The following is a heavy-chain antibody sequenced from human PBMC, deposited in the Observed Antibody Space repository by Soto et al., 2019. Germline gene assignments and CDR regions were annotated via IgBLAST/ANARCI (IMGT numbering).Heavy chain of an antibody. CDR1: GGTISDGGCY. J-gene: IGHJ3*01. Sequence: QVQLQESGPGLVEPSQTLSLTCTVSGGTISDGGCYWSWICQRPGKGLEWIGYVYYTGKTYYNPALKRLVAISVNSSTNQFPRKLSSVTAAETAVYYCARVDYYYKGRAFDFWGQGSMVTVSS. CDR2: VYYTGKT. CDR3: ARVDYYYKGRAFDF. D-gene: IGHD3-10*01. V-gene: IGHV4-31*01.